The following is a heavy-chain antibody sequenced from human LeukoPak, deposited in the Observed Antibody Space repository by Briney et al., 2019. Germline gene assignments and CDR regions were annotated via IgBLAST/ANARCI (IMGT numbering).Heavy chain of an antibody. CDR2: IYYSGST. Sequence: SETLSLTCTVSGGSISSYYWSWIRQPPGKGLEWIGYIYYSGSTNYNPSLKSRVTISVDTSKNQFSLKLSSVTAADTAVYYCARSNYDILTGYYAGYFDLWGRGTLVTVSS. CDR3: ARSNYDILTGYYAGYFDL. CDR1: GGSISSYY. J-gene: IGHJ2*01. V-gene: IGHV4-59*12. D-gene: IGHD3-9*01.